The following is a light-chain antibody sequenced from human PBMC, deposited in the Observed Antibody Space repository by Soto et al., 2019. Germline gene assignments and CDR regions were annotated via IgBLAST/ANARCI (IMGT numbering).Light chain of an antibody. V-gene: IGKV1-39*01. CDR1: QSISSY. CDR2: AAS. Sequence: DIQMTQSPSSLSASVGDRVTITCRASQSISSYLNWYQQKPGKAPNLLIYAASSLQSVVPSKFSGSGSGTDLTLTISSLQPEDFATYYCQQSYSSPFTFRPGTKVAMK. J-gene: IGKJ3*01. CDR3: QQSYSSPFT.